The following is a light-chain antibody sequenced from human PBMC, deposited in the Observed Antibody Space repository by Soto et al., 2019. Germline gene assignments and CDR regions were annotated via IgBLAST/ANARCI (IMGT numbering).Light chain of an antibody. J-gene: IGKJ1*01. V-gene: IGKV3-15*01. CDR1: QSVGSN. CDR3: QQYNNWLQT. Sequence: DIVMTQSPATLSVSPGEGATLSCRASQSVGSNLAWYQQKPAQAPRPLIYGVSTRATGTPARFSGSGSGTEFTLTISSVQSEDFAVYYCQQYNNWLQTFGQGTKVEIK. CDR2: GVS.